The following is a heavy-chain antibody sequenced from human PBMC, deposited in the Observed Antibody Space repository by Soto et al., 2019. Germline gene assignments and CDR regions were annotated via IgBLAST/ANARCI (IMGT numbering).Heavy chain of an antibody. J-gene: IGHJ6*02. CDR1: GGSISSGGYS. V-gene: IGHV4-30-2*01. D-gene: IGHD3-10*01. CDR2: IYHSGST. CDR3: ARTDIMVRGVPNHYYYYYGMDV. Sequence: SETLSLTCAVSGGSISSGGYSWSWIRQPPGKGLEWIGYIYHSGSTYYNPSLKSRVTISVDTSKNQFSLKLSSLTAADTAVYYCARTDIMVRGVPNHYYYYYGMDVWGQGTTVTVSS.